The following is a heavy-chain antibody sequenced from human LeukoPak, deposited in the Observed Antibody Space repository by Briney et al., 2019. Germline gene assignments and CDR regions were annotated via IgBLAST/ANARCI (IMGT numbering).Heavy chain of an antibody. V-gene: IGHV3-21*01. CDR1: GFTFSNYS. CDR3: ARDPGGFREPPSDY. Sequence: PGGSLRLSCAASGFTFSNYSMNWVRQAPGKGLEWVSSISSSSSYIYYADSVKGRFTISRDNAKNSLYLQMNSLRAEDTAVYYCARDPGGFREPPSDYWGQGTLVTVSS. CDR2: ISSSSSYI. J-gene: IGHJ4*02. D-gene: IGHD3-10*01.